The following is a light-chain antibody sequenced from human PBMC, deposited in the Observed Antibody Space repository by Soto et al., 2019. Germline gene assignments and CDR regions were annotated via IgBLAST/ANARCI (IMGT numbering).Light chain of an antibody. V-gene: IGKV3-20*01. J-gene: IGKJ4*01. CDR2: GAS. CDR1: QSVGSRF. CDR3: QQYGSSPLT. Sequence: IVLTQAPGTLSSSPGERASLSCSSSQSVGSRFFAWYQQKPGQAPRLLIYGASRRATGIPERFSGSGSGTDCTLTISRLEPEDFAVYYCQQYGSSPLTFGGGTEVDIK.